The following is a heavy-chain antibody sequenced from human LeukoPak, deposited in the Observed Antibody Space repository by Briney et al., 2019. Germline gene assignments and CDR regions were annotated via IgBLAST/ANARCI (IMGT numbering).Heavy chain of an antibody. J-gene: IGHJ6*03. CDR1: GVSISNYY. CDR3: ARVEEGYGSGRRENYYYYYMDV. D-gene: IGHD3-10*01. CDR2: IHYSGST. V-gene: IGHV4-59*01. Sequence: SETLSLTCAVSGVSISNYYWSWIRQPPGKGREWIGDIHYSGSTSYNPSLKSRVTISVDTSKKQCSLTLSSVTAADTAVYYCARVEEGYGSGRRENYYYYYMDVWGTGTTVTVSS.